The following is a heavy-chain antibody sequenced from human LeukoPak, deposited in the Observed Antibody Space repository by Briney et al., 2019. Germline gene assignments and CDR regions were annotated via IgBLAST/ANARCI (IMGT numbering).Heavy chain of an antibody. Sequence: ASVKVSCKASGYTFTSYYMHWGRQAPGQGLEWMGIINPSGGSTSYAQKFQGRVTMTRDTSTSPVYMELSSLRSEDTAVYYCARDSISGDGAFDIWGKGTMVTVSS. CDR1: GYTFTSYY. CDR2: INPSGGST. V-gene: IGHV1-46*01. CDR3: ARDSISGDGAFDI. D-gene: IGHD1-20*01. J-gene: IGHJ3*02.